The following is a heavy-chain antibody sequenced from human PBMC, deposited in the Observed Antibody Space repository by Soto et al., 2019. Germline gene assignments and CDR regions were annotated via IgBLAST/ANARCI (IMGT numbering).Heavy chain of an antibody. CDR2: IYPGDSDT. Sequence: GESLKISCKGSGYSFTSYWIGWVRQMPGKGLEWMGIIYPGDSDTRYSPSFQGQVTISADKSISTAYLQWSSLKASDTAMYYCAGGGVRGVITRTRDYYGMDVWGQGTTVTVP. D-gene: IGHD3-10*01. CDR3: AGGGVRGVITRTRDYYGMDV. V-gene: IGHV5-51*01. CDR1: GYSFTSYW. J-gene: IGHJ6*02.